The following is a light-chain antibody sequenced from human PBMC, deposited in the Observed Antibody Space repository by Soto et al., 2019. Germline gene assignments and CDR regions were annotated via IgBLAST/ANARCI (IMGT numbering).Light chain of an antibody. Sequence: DLQMTQSPSSLSASVGDRVTITCRASQSISSYLNWYQQKPGKAPKLLIYAASSLQSGVPSRFSGSGSGTDSTLTISSLQPEDFATYYCQQSYTTPPITFGQGTRLEIK. CDR2: AAS. CDR1: QSISSY. CDR3: QQSYTTPPIT. J-gene: IGKJ5*01. V-gene: IGKV1-39*01.